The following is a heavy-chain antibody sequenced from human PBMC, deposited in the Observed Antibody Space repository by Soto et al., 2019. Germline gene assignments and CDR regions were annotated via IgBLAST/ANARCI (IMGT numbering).Heavy chain of an antibody. D-gene: IGHD2-2*01. CDR2: IIPILGIA. J-gene: IGHJ1*01. CDR1: GGTFSSYT. CDR3: ARVKEYCSSTSCYPQNEYFQH. Sequence: ASVKVSCKASGGTFSSYTISWVRRAPGQGLEWMGRIIPILGIANYAQKIQGRVTITADKSTSTAYMEVSSLRSEDTAVYYCARVKEYCSSTSCYPQNEYFQHWGQGTLVTISS. V-gene: IGHV1-69*02.